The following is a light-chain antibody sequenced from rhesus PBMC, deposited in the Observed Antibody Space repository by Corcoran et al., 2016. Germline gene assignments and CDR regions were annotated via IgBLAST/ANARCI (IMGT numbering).Light chain of an antibody. Sequence: DIQMTQSPSSLSASVGDRVTITCQASQGISSWLAWYQQKPGKAPKLLIYAASSLQSGVPSRLRGSGSGPDSTLTFSSLQPEDFATCSCHQHNSYPWTFGQGTKVEIK. CDR1: QGISSW. CDR2: AAS. V-gene: IGKV1-33*02. J-gene: IGKJ1*01. CDR3: HQHNSYPWT.